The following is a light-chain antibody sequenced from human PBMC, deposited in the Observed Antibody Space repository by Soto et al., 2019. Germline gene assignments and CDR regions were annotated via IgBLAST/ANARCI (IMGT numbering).Light chain of an antibody. CDR2: LGS. Sequence: IVMTQSPLSLPVTPGEPASISCRSSQSLLHSNAYNYVDWYQQKPGQPPQLLIYLGSSRSSGVPSRISGSGSGTEFTLTISSLQPDDFATYYCQHYNSYSEAFGQGTKVDI. CDR1: QSLLHSNAYNY. CDR3: QHYNSYSEA. J-gene: IGKJ1*01. V-gene: IGKV2-28*01.